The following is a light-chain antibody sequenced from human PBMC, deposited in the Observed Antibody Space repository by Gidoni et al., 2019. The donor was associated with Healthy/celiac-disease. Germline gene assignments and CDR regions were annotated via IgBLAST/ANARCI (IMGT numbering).Light chain of an antibody. CDR1: QSISSY. CDR3: QQSYSTSPET. Sequence: DIQLTQSPSSLSASVGDRVTITCRASQSISSYLNWYQQKPGKAPKLLIYAASSLQSGVPSRFSGSGSETDFTLTISSLQPEDFATYYCQQSYSTSPETFGQGTKVEIK. CDR2: AAS. J-gene: IGKJ1*01. V-gene: IGKV1-39*01.